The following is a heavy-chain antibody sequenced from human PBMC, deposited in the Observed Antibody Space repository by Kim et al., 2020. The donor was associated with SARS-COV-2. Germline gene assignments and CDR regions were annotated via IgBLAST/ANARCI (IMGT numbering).Heavy chain of an antibody. CDR3: VCGNYGCGWHYAKYH. Sequence: SETLSLTCTVSGGSVVTGGYFWGWIRQPPGKGLEWLGNSQYGVNTYHNPSLKSRATISANSSKNQSSQEMTPATAADTAFYYSVCGNYGCGWHYAKYHWG. CDR1: GGSVVTGGYF. V-gene: IGHV4-39*01. D-gene: IGHD6-19*01. J-gene: IGHJ1*01. CDR2: SQYGVNT.